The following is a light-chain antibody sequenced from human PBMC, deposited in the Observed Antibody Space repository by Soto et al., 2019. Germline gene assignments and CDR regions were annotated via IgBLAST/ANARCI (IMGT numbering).Light chain of an antibody. CDR3: SLYTSDSTDV. Sequence: QSALTQPPSVSVSPGHSVTISCTGTSSDFGSYNRVSWYQRPPGTGPKLMIYEVSNRPSGVPDRFSGSKSGNTASLTISRLQAEDESEYYCSLYTSDSTDVFGTGTKVTVL. V-gene: IGLV2-18*01. J-gene: IGLJ1*01. CDR1: SSDFGSYNR. CDR2: EVS.